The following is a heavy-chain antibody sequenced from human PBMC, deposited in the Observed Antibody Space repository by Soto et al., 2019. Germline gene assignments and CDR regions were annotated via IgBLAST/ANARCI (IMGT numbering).Heavy chain of an antibody. CDR1: GGSVNGYY. CDR3: ARFGTSPNGNWFDP. J-gene: IGHJ5*02. CDR2: INHTGGT. Sequence: NPSETLSLTCAVYGGSVNGYYWNWIRQPPGKGLEWIGEINHTGGTHYNPSLKSRVTMSVDTSKNQFSLRLSSVTAADTAVYYCARFGTSPNGNWFDPWGQGTLVTVSS. D-gene: IGHD3-10*01. V-gene: IGHV4-34*10.